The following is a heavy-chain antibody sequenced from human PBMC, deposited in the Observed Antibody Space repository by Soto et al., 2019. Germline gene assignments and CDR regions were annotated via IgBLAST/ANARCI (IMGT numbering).Heavy chain of an antibody. J-gene: IGHJ5*02. CDR1: GYTFTSYG. V-gene: IGHV1-18*01. D-gene: IGHD1-7*01. CDR2: ISAYNGNT. Sequence: ASVKVSCKASGYTFTSYGISWVRQAPGQGLEWMGWISAYNGNTNYAQKLQGRVTMTTDTSTSTAYMELRSLRSDDTAVYYCARDRLELTPGVRFDPWGQGTLVTVSS. CDR3: ARDRLELTPGVRFDP.